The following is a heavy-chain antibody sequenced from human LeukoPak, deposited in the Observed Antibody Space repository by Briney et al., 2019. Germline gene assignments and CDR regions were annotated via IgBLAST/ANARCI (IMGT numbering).Heavy chain of an antibody. CDR2: INPSGGST. CDR3: ARSPHPIIAVDSTGGGY. Sequence: ASVKVSCKASGYTFTSYYMHWVRQAPGQGLEWMGIINPSGGSTSYAQKLQGRVTMTTDTSTSTAYMELRSLRSDDTAVYYCARSPHPIIAVDSTGGGYWGQGTLVTVSS. V-gene: IGHV1-46*01. D-gene: IGHD6-19*01. J-gene: IGHJ4*02. CDR1: GYTFTSYY.